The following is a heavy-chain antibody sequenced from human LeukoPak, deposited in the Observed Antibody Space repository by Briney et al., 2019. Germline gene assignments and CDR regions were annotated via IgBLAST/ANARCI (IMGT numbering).Heavy chain of an antibody. V-gene: IGHV4-39*01. CDR2: IYYSGST. J-gene: IGHJ5*02. CDR3: ARQNPDDFWSGYYLYWFDP. Sequence: SETLSPTCTVSGGSISSSSYYWGWIRQPPGKGLEWIGSIYYSGSTYYNPSLKSRVTISVDTSKNQFSLKLSSVAAADTAVYYCARQNPDDFWSGYYLYWFDPWGQGTLVTVSS. D-gene: IGHD3-3*01. CDR1: GGSISSSSYY.